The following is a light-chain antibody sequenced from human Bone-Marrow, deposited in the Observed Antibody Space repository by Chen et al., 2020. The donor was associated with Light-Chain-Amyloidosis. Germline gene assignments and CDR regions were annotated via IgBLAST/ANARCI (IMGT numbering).Light chain of an antibody. J-gene: IGLJ2*01. CDR3: QSADSSGTYEVI. CDR1: DLPTKY. V-gene: IGLV3-25*03. Sequence: SYELPQPPSVSVSPGPTARITCSGDDLPTKYAYWYQQKPGQAPVLVIHRETERPSGISERFSGSSSGTTATLTISGVQAEDEADYHCQSADSSGTYEVIFGGGTKLTVL. CDR2: RET.